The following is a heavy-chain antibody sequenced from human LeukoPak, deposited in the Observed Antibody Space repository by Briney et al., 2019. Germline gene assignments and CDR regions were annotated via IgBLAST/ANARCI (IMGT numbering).Heavy chain of an antibody. CDR1: GFTFSSYG. CDR2: IWYDGSNK. J-gene: IGHJ4*02. Sequence: PGRSLRLSCAASGFTFSSYGMHWVRQAPGKGLEWVAVIWYDGSNKYYADSVKGRFTISRDNSKNTLYLQMNSLRAEDTAVYYCAKYSSGLRSFDYWGQGTLVTVSS. V-gene: IGHV3-33*06. CDR3: AKYSSGLRSFDY. D-gene: IGHD6-19*01.